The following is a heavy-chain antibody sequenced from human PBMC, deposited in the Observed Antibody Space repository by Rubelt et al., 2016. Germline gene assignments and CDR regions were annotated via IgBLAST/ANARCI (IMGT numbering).Heavy chain of an antibody. CDR2: INHSGSN. Sequence: QVQLHQWGAGLLKPSDALSLTCAVYDGSFSGYYWNWMRQPPGEGLEGIGDINHSGSNNYHPSPTSRGPISVVTSKNQFSLKLGSLTAADTAVYYCVRTGRVGRVVDYWGQGTLVTVSS. J-gene: IGHJ4*02. CDR1: DGSFSGYY. D-gene: IGHD1-26*01. V-gene: IGHV4-34*01. CDR3: VRTGRVGRVVDY.